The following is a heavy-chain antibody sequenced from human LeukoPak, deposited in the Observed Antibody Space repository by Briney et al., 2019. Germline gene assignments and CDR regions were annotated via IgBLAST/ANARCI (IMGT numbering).Heavy chain of an antibody. V-gene: IGHV3-21*01. CDR3: ARNLRPSITMVRGVISYYYGMDV. D-gene: IGHD3-10*01. CDR1: GFTVSDNN. Sequence: GGSLRLSCAASGFTVSDNNMIWVRQAPGKGLEWVSSISSSSSYIYYADSVKGRFTISRDNAKNSLYLQMNSLRAEDTAVYYCARNLRPSITMVRGVISYYYGMDVWGQGTAVTVSS. CDR2: ISSSSSYI. J-gene: IGHJ6*02.